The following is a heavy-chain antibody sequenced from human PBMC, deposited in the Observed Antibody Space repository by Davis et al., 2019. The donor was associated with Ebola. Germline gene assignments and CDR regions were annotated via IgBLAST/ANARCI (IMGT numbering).Heavy chain of an antibody. CDR1: GYSFIDNW. CDR3: ARLGRDGYNLDY. J-gene: IGHJ4*02. D-gene: IGHD5-24*01. Sequence: GESLKISCQASGYSFIDNWIGWVRQVPGEGLEWMGIIYPGDSDAKYSPSFQGQVTFSADKSTKTVYLQWDRLKTSDTAIYYCARLGRDGYNLDYWGQGTLVTVS. CDR2: IYPGDSDA. V-gene: IGHV5-51*01.